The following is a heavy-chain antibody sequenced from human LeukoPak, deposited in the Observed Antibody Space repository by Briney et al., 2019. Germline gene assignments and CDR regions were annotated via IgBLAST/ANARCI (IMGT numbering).Heavy chain of an antibody. V-gene: IGHV4-59*08. CDR2: IYYSGST. Sequence: SETLSLTCTVSGGSISSYHWSWIRQPPGKGLEWIGYIYYSGSTNYNPSLKSRVTTSVDTSKNQFSLKLSSVTAADTAVYYCARQMLEANYYYYGMDVWGQGTTVTVSS. J-gene: IGHJ6*02. CDR3: ARQMLEANYYYYGMDV. D-gene: IGHD2-8*01. CDR1: GGSISSYH.